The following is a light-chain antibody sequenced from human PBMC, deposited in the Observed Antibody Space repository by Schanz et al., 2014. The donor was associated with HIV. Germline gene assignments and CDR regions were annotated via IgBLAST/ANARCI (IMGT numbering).Light chain of an antibody. Sequence: QSALTQPASVSGSPGQSITISCTGTNNDVGFYDSVAWYQQHPGQAPKVVIYDVRSRPSGVSDRFSGSKSGNTASLTISGLQADDEADYYCGSFAGSNTRGLVFGTGTKLTVL. CDR1: NNDVGFYDS. CDR3: GSFAGSNTRGLV. CDR2: DVR. J-gene: IGLJ1*01. V-gene: IGLV2-14*03.